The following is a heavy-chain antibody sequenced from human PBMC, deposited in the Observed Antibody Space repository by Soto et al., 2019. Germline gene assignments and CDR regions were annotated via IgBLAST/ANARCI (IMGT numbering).Heavy chain of an antibody. CDR3: ARDLRGRGSGRFDP. D-gene: IGHD3-10*01. CDR2: LYYTGVT. J-gene: IGHJ5*02. Sequence: SETLSLTCTLSGDSITSGGYFWTWIRQHPGKGLEWIGCLYYTGVTFYNPSLKSRLSISVDTSKNQFSLNLRSVTAADTAIYYCARDLRGRGSGRFDPWGQGTLVPVSS. V-gene: IGHV4-31*03. CDR1: GDSITSGGYF.